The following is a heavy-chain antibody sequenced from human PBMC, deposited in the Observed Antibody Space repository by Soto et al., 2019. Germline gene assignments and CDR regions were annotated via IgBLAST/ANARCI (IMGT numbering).Heavy chain of an antibody. Sequence: GASVKVSCKASGYTFTSYAMHWVRQAPGQRLEWMGWINAGNGNTKYSQKFQGRVTITRDTSASTAYMELSSLRSEDTAVYYCARDLWVMRDDSSGYYSPSFDYWGQGTLVTVSS. CDR2: INAGNGNT. V-gene: IGHV1-3*01. CDR3: ARDLWVMRDDSSGYYSPSFDY. CDR1: GYTFTSYA. D-gene: IGHD3-22*01. J-gene: IGHJ4*02.